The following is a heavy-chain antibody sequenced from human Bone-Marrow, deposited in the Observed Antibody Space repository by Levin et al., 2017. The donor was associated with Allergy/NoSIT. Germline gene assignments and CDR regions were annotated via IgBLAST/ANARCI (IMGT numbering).Heavy chain of an antibody. CDR2: ISSSGSIT. CDR1: GVSFRSYD. CDR3: AKWATVPYFDI. Sequence: PGGSLRLSCAVSGVSFRSYDMTWVRQAPGKGPECISYISSSGSITHYADSVKGRFTISRDNAGNSLYLQMTSLRAEDTAVYYCAKWATVPYFDIWGQGTLAIVSS. V-gene: IGHV3-48*03. D-gene: IGHD4-17*01. J-gene: IGHJ4*02.